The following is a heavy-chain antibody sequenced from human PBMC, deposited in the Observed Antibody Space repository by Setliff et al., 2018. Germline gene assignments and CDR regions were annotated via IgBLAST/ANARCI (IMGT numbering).Heavy chain of an antibody. Sequence: GESLKISCKASEYSFTTYWIGWVRQMPGKGLEWMRIIYPGDSGTRYSPSFQGQVTISADKSINTAYLQWSSLKASDTAMYYCARRNTAMVYGFDIWGQGTMVTVSS. CDR2: IYPGDSGT. CDR1: EYSFTTYW. CDR3: ARRNTAMVYGFDI. D-gene: IGHD5-18*01. V-gene: IGHV5-51*01. J-gene: IGHJ3*02.